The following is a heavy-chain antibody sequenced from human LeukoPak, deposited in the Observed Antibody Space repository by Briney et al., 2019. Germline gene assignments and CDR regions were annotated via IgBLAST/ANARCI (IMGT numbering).Heavy chain of an antibody. CDR1: GFTFSSYW. Sequence: AGGSLRLSCAASGFTFSSYWMHWVRQAPGKGLEWVSAISGSGGSTYYADSVKGRFTISRDNSKNTLYLQMNSLRAEDTAVYYCAKAAYYYDSSGYYFDYWGQGTLVTVSS. CDR3: AKAAYYYDSSGYYFDY. D-gene: IGHD3-22*01. J-gene: IGHJ4*02. CDR2: ISGSGGST. V-gene: IGHV3-23*01.